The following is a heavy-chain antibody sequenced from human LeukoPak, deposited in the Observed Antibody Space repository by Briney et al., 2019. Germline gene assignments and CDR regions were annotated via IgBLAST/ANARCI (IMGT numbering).Heavy chain of an antibody. Sequence: GESLKISCKVSGYSFPSYWITWVRQMPGKGLEWMGRIAPSDSYTDYSPSFEGHVTMSAERSISTAYLQWSSLKASDTAMYYCVRGWGEIVGATSWGQGTLVTVSS. CDR1: GYSFPSYW. V-gene: IGHV5-10-1*01. CDR3: VRGWGEIVGATS. CDR2: IAPSDSYT. J-gene: IGHJ4*02. D-gene: IGHD1-26*01.